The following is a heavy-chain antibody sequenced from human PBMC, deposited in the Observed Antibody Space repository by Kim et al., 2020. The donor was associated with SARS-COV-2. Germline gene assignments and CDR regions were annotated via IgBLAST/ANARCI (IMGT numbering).Heavy chain of an antibody. CDR1: GFTFSSYS. Sequence: GGSLRLSCAASGFTFSSYSMNWVRQAPGKGLEWVSSISSSSSYIYYADSVKGRFTISRDNAKNSLYLQMNSLRAEDTAVYYCARIGGYSYGYDCSGGSCYGAWGQGTLVTVSS. J-gene: IGHJ5*02. CDR3: ARIGGYSYGYDCSGGSCYGA. CDR2: ISSSSSYI. D-gene: IGHD2-15*01. V-gene: IGHV3-21*01.